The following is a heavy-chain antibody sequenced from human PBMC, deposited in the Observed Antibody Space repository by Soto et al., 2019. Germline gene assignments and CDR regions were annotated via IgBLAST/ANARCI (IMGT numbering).Heavy chain of an antibody. CDR1: GFTFSSYA. V-gene: IGHV3-64D*08. Sequence: GGSLRLSCSASGFTFSSYAMHWVRQAPGKGLEYVSAISSNGGSTYYADSVKGRFTISRDNSKNTLYLQMSSLRAEDTAVYYCVRVAVAVAGPYDYWGQGTLVTVSS. J-gene: IGHJ4*02. CDR3: VRVAVAVAGPYDY. CDR2: ISSNGGST. D-gene: IGHD6-19*01.